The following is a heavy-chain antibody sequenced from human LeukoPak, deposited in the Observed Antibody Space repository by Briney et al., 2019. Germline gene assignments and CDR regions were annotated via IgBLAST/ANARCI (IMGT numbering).Heavy chain of an antibody. J-gene: IGHJ3*02. CDR3: ASLIVVVPAAIDAFDI. V-gene: IGHV1-2*02. Sequence: ASVKVSCKASGYTFTGYYMHWVRQAPGQGLEWMGWINPNSGGTNYAQKFQGRVTMTRDTSISTAYMELSRLRSDDTAVYYCASLIVVVPAAIDAFDIWGQGTMVTVSS. CDR1: GYTFTGYY. CDR2: INPNSGGT. D-gene: IGHD2-2*01.